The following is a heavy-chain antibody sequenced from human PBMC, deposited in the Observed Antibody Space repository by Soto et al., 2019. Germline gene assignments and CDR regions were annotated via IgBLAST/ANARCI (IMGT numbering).Heavy chain of an antibody. CDR2: IYYSGTT. Sequence: PSETLSLTCTVSGGSVSSGSYYWSWIRQPPGKGLEWIGYIYYSGTTHYNPSLKSRVTISVDTSKKQFSLKLTSVTAADTAVYYCARERAWKSAVFGYWGRGTLVTVFS. CDR3: ARERAWKSAVFGY. CDR1: GGSVSSGSYY. D-gene: IGHD1-1*01. V-gene: IGHV4-61*01. J-gene: IGHJ4*02.